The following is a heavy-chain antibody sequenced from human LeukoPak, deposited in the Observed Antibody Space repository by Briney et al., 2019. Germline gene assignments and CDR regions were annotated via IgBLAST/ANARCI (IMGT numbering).Heavy chain of an antibody. J-gene: IGHJ4*02. Sequence: ASVKVSCKASGYTFTSYGISWVRQAPGQGLEWMGWISAYNGKTNYEQKFQGRITMTIDTSTSTAYMELRSLRSDDAAVYYCARVGRIFGGELDYWGQGTLVTVSS. CDR3: ARVGRIFGGELDY. V-gene: IGHV1-18*01. D-gene: IGHD3-16*01. CDR1: GYTFTSYG. CDR2: ISAYNGKT.